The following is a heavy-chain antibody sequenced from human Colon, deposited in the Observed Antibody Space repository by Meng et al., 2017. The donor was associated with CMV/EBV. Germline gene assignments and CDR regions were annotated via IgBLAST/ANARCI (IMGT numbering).Heavy chain of an antibody. CDR2: ISTSGRDI. CDR3: VSHIEDGRNGYSEPF. V-gene: IGHV3-21*01. CDR1: GFVFTCYT. Sequence: SGFVFTCYTMNWVRPAAGKGLRWVSSISTSGRDIYYADSVKGRFSHSRDNAKNSLYLQMDSLRADDTAVYYCVSHIEDGRNGYSEPFWGQGTLVTVSS. J-gene: IGHJ1*01. D-gene: IGHD5-18*01.